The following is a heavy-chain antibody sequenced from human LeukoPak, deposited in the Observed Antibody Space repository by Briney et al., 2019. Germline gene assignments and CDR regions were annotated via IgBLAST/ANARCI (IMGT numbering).Heavy chain of an antibody. CDR3: ARGGVDHETDYYMDV. Sequence: SETLSLTCTVSGGSTSSGDYYWSWIRQPPGKGLEWIGYIYYSGSTYYNPSLKSRVTISVDTSKNQFSLKLSSVTAADTAAYYCARGGVDHETDYYMDVWGKGTTVTVSS. CDR1: GGSTSSGDYY. J-gene: IGHJ6*03. D-gene: IGHD1-14*01. V-gene: IGHV4-30-4*02. CDR2: IYYSGST.